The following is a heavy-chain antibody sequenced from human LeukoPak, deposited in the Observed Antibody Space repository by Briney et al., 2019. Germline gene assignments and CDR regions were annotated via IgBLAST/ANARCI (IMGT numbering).Heavy chain of an antibody. J-gene: IGHJ3*02. CDR3: ARDTNDACDI. CDR2: IWYDGSNK. CDR1: EFTFSSHG. V-gene: IGHV3-33*01. Sequence: PGGSLRLSCAASEFTFSSHGMHWVRQAPDKGREWVAVIWYDGSNKYYADSVKGRFTISRDNSKNTLYLQMNSLRAEDTAVYYCARDTNDACDIWGQGTMVTVSS. D-gene: IGHD2-2*01.